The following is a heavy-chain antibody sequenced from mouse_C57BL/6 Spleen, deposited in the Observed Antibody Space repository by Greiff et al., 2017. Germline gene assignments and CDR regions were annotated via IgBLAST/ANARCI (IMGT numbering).Heavy chain of an antibody. D-gene: IGHD2-3*01. CDR1: GYTFTASE. CDR2: IDPETGGT. J-gene: IGHJ4*01. Sequence: VQVVESGAELVRPGASVTLSCKASGYTFTASEMHWVKQTPVHGLEWIGAIDPETGGTASNQKFKGKAILTAAKSSSTAYMELRSLTSEDSAVYYCTSDDGYSGAMDYWGQGTSVTVSS. V-gene: IGHV1-15*01. CDR3: TSDDGYSGAMDY.